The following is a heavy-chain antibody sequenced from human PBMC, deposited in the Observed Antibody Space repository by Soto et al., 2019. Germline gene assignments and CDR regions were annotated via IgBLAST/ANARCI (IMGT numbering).Heavy chain of an antibody. CDR3: ARDETPLYYYGSGSYSGYYGMDV. CDR2: ISPYDDST. V-gene: IGHV1-18*01. CDR1: GYTFVRYG. D-gene: IGHD3-10*01. J-gene: IGHJ6*02. Sequence: GASVKVSCKASGYTFVRYGITWVRQAPGQGFEWMGWISPYDDSTIYAQKLQGRVTMTTDTSTSIVNMDLRRLKSDDTAVYYCARDETPLYYYGSGSYSGYYGMDVWGQGTTVTVSS.